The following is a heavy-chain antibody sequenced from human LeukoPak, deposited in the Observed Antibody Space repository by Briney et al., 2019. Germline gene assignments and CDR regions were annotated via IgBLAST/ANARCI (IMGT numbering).Heavy chain of an antibody. V-gene: IGHV1-2*02. CDR2: INPNNGGT. CDR1: GYPFTDYY. Sequence: ASVKVSCKASGYPFTDYYMHWVRQAPGQGLEWMGWINPNNGGTSCAQKFQGRVTMTRDTSISTAYMELSSLRSDDTAVYYCARASGIAVAGTRIDYWGLGTLVTVSS. J-gene: IGHJ4*02. D-gene: IGHD6-19*01. CDR3: ARASGIAVAGTRIDY.